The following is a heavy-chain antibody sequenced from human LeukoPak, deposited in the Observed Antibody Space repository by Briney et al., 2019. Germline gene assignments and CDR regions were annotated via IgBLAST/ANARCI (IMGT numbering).Heavy chain of an antibody. Sequence: PGGSLRLSCAASGFTFSSYATSWVRQAPGKGLEWVSAISGSGGSTYYADSVKGRFTISRDNSKNTLYLQMNSLRAEDTAVYYCAKDLGDFDWDLSHFDYWGQGTLVTVSS. CDR2: ISGSGGST. D-gene: IGHD3-9*01. CDR1: GFTFSSYA. CDR3: AKDLGDFDWDLSHFDY. V-gene: IGHV3-23*01. J-gene: IGHJ4*02.